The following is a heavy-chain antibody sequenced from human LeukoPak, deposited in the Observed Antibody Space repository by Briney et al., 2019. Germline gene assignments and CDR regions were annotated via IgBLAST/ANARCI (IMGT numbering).Heavy chain of an antibody. CDR3: ARVGPADTYYPSSGLDY. CDR2: ISTNGHST. V-gene: IGHV3-64*01. J-gene: IGHJ4*02. CDR1: GFTFSRYS. Sequence: GGSLRLSCAASGFTFSRYSMHWVRQAPGKGRDFVSAISTNGHSTYYAKSVKGRFTLSRDNSKNTLYLQMGSLRAEDMAVYYCARVGPADTYYPSSGLDYWGQGTLVTVSS. D-gene: IGHD3-22*01.